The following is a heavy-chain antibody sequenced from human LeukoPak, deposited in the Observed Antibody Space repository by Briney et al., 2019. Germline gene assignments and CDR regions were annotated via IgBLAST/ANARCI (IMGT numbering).Heavy chain of an antibody. J-gene: IGHJ4*02. CDR3: AREGYTVAAAGGYGFDY. V-gene: IGHV4-34*01. CDR2: INHSGST. D-gene: IGHD6-13*01. CDR1: GGSFSGYY. Sequence: PSETLSLTCAVYGGSFSGYYWSWIRQPPGKGLEWIGEINHSGSTNYNPSLKSRVTISVDTSKNQFSLKLSSVTAADTAVYYCAREGYTVAAAGGYGFDYWGQGTLVTVSS.